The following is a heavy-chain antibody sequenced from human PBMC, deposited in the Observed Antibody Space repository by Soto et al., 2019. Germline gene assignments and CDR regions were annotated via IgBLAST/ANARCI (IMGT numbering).Heavy chain of an antibody. CDR1: GGSISSYY. D-gene: IGHD1-26*01. CDR2: IYYSGST. J-gene: IGHJ5*02. CDR3: ARGGSYYVGWFDP. V-gene: IGHV4-59*01. Sequence: SETLSLTCTVSGGSISSYYWSWIRQPPGKGLEWIGYIYYSGSTNYNPSLKSRVTISVDTSKNQLSLKLSSVTAADTAMYYCARGGSYYVGWFDPWGQGTLVTVS.